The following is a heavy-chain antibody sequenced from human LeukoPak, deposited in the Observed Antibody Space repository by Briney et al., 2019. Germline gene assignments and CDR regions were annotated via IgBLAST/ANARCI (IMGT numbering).Heavy chain of an antibody. Sequence: PGGSLRLSCAASGFTFSSYAMSWVRQAPGKGLEWVSAISGSGGSTYYADSVKGRFTISRDNSKNTLYLQMNSLRAEDTAVYYCAKLPYDYIWGSYRYFWYFGYWGQGTLVTVSS. CDR1: GFTFSSYA. J-gene: IGHJ4*02. V-gene: IGHV3-23*01. D-gene: IGHD3-16*02. CDR2: ISGSGGST. CDR3: AKLPYDYIWGSYRYFWYFGY.